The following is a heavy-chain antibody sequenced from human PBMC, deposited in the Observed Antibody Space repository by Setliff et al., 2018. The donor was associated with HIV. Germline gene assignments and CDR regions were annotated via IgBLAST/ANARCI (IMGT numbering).Heavy chain of an antibody. CDR1: GYPLSSASY. J-gene: IGHJ5*02. V-gene: IGHV4-38-2*02. Sequence: ASETLSLTCSVSGYPLSSASYWGWIRQSPEKGLEWIGSISLSGSTYYNPSLQSRVTISIDMSKNHFSLNLKSVTAADTAIYYCARGLTAPAAAGSWGQGMLVTVS. D-gene: IGHD6-13*01. CDR3: ARGLTAPAAAGS. CDR2: ISLSGST.